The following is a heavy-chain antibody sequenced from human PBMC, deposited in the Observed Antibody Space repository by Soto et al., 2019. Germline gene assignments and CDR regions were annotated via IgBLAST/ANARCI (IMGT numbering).Heavy chain of an antibody. CDR3: ATVASGSYDWIDP. J-gene: IGHJ5*02. Sequence: EVQLVESGGGLVQPGGSLRLSCAASGFAFSRYWMHWVRQAPGKGLVWVARINSDGSTTTYADSVKGRFTVSSDKAKNTVYLPMSRPSAEDSTVYCCATVASGSYDWIDPWGQWSLVTVSS. V-gene: IGHV3-74*03. CDR2: INSDGSTT. D-gene: IGHD1-26*01. CDR1: GFAFSRYW.